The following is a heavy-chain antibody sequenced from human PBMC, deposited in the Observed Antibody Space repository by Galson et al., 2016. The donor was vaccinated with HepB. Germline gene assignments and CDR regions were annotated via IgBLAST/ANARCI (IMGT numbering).Heavy chain of an antibody. CDR3: ARRSRGSRSSWYEDLVGRTSRDYYHGMDV. J-gene: IGHJ6*02. CDR2: INTNTGNP. Sequence: SVKVSCKASGYTFTSYAMSWVRQAPRQGLEWMGWINTNTGNPTYAQGFTGRFVFSLDTSVSTAYLQISSLKAEDTAVDYCARRSRGSRSSWYEDLVGRTSRDYYHGMDVWGQGTTVTVSS. D-gene: IGHD6-13*01. CDR1: GYTFTSYA. V-gene: IGHV7-4-1*02.